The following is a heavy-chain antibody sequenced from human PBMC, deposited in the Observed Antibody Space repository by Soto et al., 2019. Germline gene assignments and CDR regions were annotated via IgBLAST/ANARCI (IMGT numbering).Heavy chain of an antibody. V-gene: IGHV1-69*08. J-gene: IGHJ6*02. CDR3: ARGLGGRMDD. D-gene: IGHD3-16*01. Sequence: QVQLVQSGAEVKKPGSSVRVSCKASGTIFSSYTISWVRQAPGQGLEWMGRIIPILGETNSAQKFKDRVTLTADKSTNTAYMELHSLRLEDTAVYYCARGLGGRMDDWGQGTRVTVSS. CDR1: GTIFSSYT. CDR2: IIPILGET.